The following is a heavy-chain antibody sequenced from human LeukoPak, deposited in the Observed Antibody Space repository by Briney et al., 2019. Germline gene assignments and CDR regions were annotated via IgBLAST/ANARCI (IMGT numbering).Heavy chain of an antibody. Sequence: PGRSLRLSCAASGFTFSSYAMHWVRQAPGKGLEWVSAISGSGGSTYYADSVKGRFTISRDNSKNTLYLQMNSLRAEDTAVYYCATRVSKSKKPANWGTLLTPGAFDIWGQGTMVTVSS. V-gene: IGHV3-23*01. CDR1: GFTFSSYA. J-gene: IGHJ3*02. CDR3: ATRVSKSKKPANWGTLLTPGAFDI. CDR2: ISGSGGST. D-gene: IGHD7-27*01.